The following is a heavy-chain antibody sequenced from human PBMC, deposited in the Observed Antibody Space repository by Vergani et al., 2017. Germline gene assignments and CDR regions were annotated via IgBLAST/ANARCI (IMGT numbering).Heavy chain of an antibody. CDR2: ISSSSSYI. J-gene: IGHJ6*03. CDR3: ARYIQLVISRYYYYYMDV. Sequence: EVQLVESGGGLVKPGGSLRLSCAASGFTFSSYSMNWVRQAPGKGLEWVSSISSSSSYIYYADSVKGRFTISRDNAKNSLYLQMNSLRAEDTAVYYCARYIQLVISRYYYYYMDVWGKGTTVTVS. CDR1: GFTFSSYS. V-gene: IGHV3-21*01. D-gene: IGHD6-6*01.